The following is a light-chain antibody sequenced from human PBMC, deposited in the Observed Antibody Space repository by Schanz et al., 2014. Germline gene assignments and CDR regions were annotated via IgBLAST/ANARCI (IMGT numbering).Light chain of an antibody. CDR1: QSISSY. J-gene: IGKJ2*01. V-gene: IGKV1-39*01. CDR2: HAS. CDR3: QQSYRTPYT. Sequence: DIQMTQSPSSLSASVGDSVTITCRASQSISSYLNWYHQKPGKAPKLLIFHASSLQTGVPSRISGSGFGTDFTLTISSLQPEDFATYFCQQSYRTPYTFGQGTKLEIK.